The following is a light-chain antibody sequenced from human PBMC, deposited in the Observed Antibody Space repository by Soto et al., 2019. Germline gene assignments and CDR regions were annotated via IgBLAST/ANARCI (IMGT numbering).Light chain of an antibody. V-gene: IGLV1-51*01. CDR1: SSNIGNNF. Sequence: QSVLTQPASVSTAPGQKVTISCSGSSSNIGNNFVSWYQLLPGTAPKLLIGNNDRRPSGIPDRFSGSKSGTSATLGITGVQTGDEAEYYCGTWDNKLSAFVFGTGTKATVL. CDR2: NND. CDR3: GTWDNKLSAFV. J-gene: IGLJ1*01.